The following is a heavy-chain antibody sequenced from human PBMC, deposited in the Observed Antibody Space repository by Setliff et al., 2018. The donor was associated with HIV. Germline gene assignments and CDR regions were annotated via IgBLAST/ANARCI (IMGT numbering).Heavy chain of an antibody. Sequence: SETLSLTCTVSGGSISSGSYYWSWIRQPAGKGLEWIGHIYTSGSTNYNPSLKSRVTISVDTSKNQFSLRLSSVTAADTAVYYCARERSALLWKNWFDPWGQGTLVTVSS. CDR3: ARERSALLWKNWFDP. D-gene: IGHD3-10*01. CDR2: IYTSGST. J-gene: IGHJ5*02. V-gene: IGHV4-61*09. CDR1: GGSISSGSYY.